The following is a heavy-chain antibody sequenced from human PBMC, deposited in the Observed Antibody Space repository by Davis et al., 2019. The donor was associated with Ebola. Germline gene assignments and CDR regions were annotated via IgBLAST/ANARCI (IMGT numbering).Heavy chain of an antibody. J-gene: IGHJ6*02. CDR2: ISYDGSNK. V-gene: IGHV3-30*04. Sequence: GESLKISCAASGFTFSSYAMHWVRQAPGKGLEWVAVISYDGSNKYYADSVKGRFTISRDNSKNTLYLQMNSLRAEDTAVYYCAKATHYSNYGIYGMDVWGQGTTVTVSS. CDR3: AKATHYSNYGIYGMDV. D-gene: IGHD4-11*01. CDR1: GFTFSSYA.